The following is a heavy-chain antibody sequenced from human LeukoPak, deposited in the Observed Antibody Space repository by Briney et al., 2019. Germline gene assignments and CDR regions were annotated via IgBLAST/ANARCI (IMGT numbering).Heavy chain of an antibody. Sequence: SETLSLTCTVSGGSISSYYWSWIRQPPGKGLEWIGYIYYSGSTNYNPSLKSRVTISVDTSKNQFSLKLSSVTAADTAVYFCARLGQGAAWDWGQGTLVTVSS. V-gene: IGHV4-59*01. CDR3: ARLGQGAAWD. D-gene: IGHD2-15*01. J-gene: IGHJ4*02. CDR2: IYYSGST. CDR1: GGSISSYY.